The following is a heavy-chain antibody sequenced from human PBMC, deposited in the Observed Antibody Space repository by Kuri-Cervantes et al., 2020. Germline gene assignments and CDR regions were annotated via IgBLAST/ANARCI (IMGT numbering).Heavy chain of an antibody. J-gene: IGHJ4*02. CDR1: GGSISSYY. CDR3: ARRTNWEYHFDY. V-gene: IGHV4-59*08. Sequence: ESLKISCTVPGGSISSYYWSWIRLPPGKGLEWIGYIYYSGSTNYNPSLKSRVAISVDTSKNQFSLKLSSVTAADTAVYYCARRTNWEYHFDYWGQGTLVTVSS. CDR2: IYYSGST. D-gene: IGHD7-27*01.